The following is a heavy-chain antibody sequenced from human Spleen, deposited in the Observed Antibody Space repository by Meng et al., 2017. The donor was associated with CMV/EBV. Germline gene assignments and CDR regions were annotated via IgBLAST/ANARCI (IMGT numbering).Heavy chain of an antibody. Sequence: SETLSLTCTVSGGSISSYYWSWIRQPPGKGLEWIGYIYYSGSTNYNPSLKSRVTISVDTSKNQFSLKLSSVTAADTAVYYCARIYYYYGMDVWGQGTTVTVSS. CDR2: IYYSGST. CDR3: ARIYYYYGMDV. CDR1: GGSISSYY. J-gene: IGHJ6*02. V-gene: IGHV4-59*01.